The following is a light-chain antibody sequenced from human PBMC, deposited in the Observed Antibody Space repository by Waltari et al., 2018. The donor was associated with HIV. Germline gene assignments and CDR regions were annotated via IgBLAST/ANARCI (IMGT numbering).Light chain of an antibody. V-gene: IGKV1-39*01. CDR1: QSIRSN. CDR3: EQSYNSPRT. Sequence: DIQMTQSPSSLSASIGGRVTITCRSSQSIRSNLNWYQQKPGKAPKLLIYAASSLQSGVPSRFSGSGSGTDFTLTISSLQPEDFETYHCEQSYNSPRTFGQGTKVEIK. CDR2: AAS. J-gene: IGKJ1*01.